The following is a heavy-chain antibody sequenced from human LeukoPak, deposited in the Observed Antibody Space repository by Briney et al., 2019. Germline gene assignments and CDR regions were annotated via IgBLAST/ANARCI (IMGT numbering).Heavy chain of an antibody. CDR1: GYTFTSYA. CDR3: ARGPPYSSGWYTLNWFDP. D-gene: IGHD6-19*01. Sequence: ASVNVSCKASGYTFTSYAMLWVRQAPGQRLEWMGWINAGNGNTKYSQKFQGRVTITRDTSASTAYMELSSLRSEDTAVYYCARGPPYSSGWYTLNWFDPWGQGTLVTVSS. J-gene: IGHJ5*02. CDR2: INAGNGNT. V-gene: IGHV1-3*01.